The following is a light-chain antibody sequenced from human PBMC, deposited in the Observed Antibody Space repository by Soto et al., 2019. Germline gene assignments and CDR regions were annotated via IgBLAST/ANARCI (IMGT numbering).Light chain of an antibody. CDR2: KES. CDR1: QTISSW. CDR3: QHYNSYSEA. J-gene: IGKJ1*01. Sequence: DIQMTQSPSTLSGSVGARVTITCRASQTISSWLAWYQQKPGKAPKLLIYKESTLKSGVPSRFSGSGSGTEFTLTISSLQPDDFATYYCQHYNSYSEAFGQGTKGELK. V-gene: IGKV1-5*03.